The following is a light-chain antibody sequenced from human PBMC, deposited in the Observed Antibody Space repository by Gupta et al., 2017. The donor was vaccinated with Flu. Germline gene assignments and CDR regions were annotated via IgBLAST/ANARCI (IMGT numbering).Light chain of an antibody. Sequence: MATLSCRSSQSVTSNYLAWYQQKPGQAPRLLIYGASTSATGIPDRFSGSGSATDFTLTISRLEPEDFAVYYCQQYGSSPLTFGGGTKVEIE. CDR2: GAS. J-gene: IGKJ4*01. V-gene: IGKV3-20*01. CDR1: QSVTSNY. CDR3: QQYGSSPLT.